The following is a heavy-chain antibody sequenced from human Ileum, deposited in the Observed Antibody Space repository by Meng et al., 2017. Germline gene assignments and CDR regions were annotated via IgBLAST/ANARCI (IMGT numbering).Heavy chain of an antibody. CDR1: GFTFSSYS. V-gene: IGHV3-74*01. J-gene: IGHJ4*02. D-gene: IGHD6-13*01. CDR3: WGSSSWYNDF. Sequence: EVQLGESGGGVVQPGGSLRLSCAASGFTFSSYSMFWVRQGPGKGLVWVWRIARDGRGAGYADFVKGRFNISRHNANNTLYLQMNSLRAEDTAVYYCWGSSSWYNDFWGQGTLVTVSS. CDR2: IARDGRGA.